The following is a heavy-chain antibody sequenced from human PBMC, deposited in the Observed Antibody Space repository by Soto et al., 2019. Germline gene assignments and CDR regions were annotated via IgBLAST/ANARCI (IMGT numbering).Heavy chain of an antibody. J-gene: IGHJ6*02. V-gene: IGHV3-11*01. D-gene: IGHD1-26*01. Sequence: GGSLRVSFASSGFTCIYDYMTWIRQAPGKGLEWVSYISSVTNTIYYADSVRGRFTISRDNVMDSLYLQMNSLRAEDTAVYYCARVGQDYYYGMDVWGQGTTVTVSS. CDR2: ISSVTNTI. CDR1: GFTCIYDY. CDR3: ARVGQDYYYGMDV.